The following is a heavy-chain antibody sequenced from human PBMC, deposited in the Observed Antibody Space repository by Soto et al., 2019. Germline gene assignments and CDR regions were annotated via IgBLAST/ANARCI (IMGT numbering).Heavy chain of an antibody. CDR3: ASEPEDGGPGDY. CDR1: GSTFTSHT. CDR2: IIVSNGSP. D-gene: IGHD2-15*01. V-gene: IGHV1-3*01. Sequence: QVQLVQSGAEVKEPGASVRVSCKASGSTFTSHTLHWACQAPGQGLEWMGWIIVSNGSPRYAPQFQARVTFGRDTSATTAYMELSSLTSEDTAVYYCASEPEDGGPGDYWGQGTLVVVSS. J-gene: IGHJ4*02.